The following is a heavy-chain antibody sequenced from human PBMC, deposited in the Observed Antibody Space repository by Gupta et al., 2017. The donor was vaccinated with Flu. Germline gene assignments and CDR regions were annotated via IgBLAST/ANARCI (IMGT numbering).Heavy chain of an antibody. J-gene: IGHJ4*02. CDR3: AKESNEYSRGSYFDF. D-gene: IGHD6-19*01. Sequence: EVQLLESGGGLVQPGGSLRPSCDASGLNFNRSATSWVSQAPGRGLEFVSATSGRRVSRHYTYSCKGRFTISGGNSMNPLYLQMNGLRAEDTAVYYCAKESNEYSRGSYFDFWGQGTLVTVSS. CDR1: GLNFNRSA. V-gene: IGHV3-23*01. CDR2: TSGRRVSR.